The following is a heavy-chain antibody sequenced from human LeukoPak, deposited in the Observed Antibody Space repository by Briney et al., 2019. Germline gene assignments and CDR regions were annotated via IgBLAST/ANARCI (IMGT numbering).Heavy chain of an antibody. CDR1: GGSINGHY. J-gene: IGHJ5*02. D-gene: IGHD4-17*01. V-gene: IGHV4-59*11. Sequence: NPSETLSLTCTVSGGSINGHYWTWIRLSPGKGLEWIGYISDSGSTSYNPSLKSRVIMSLEASKTEFSLSLNSVTAAGTAVYYCARVFRGAVTSNWFDPWGQGTLVTVSS. CDR3: ARVFRGAVTSNWFDP. CDR2: ISDSGST.